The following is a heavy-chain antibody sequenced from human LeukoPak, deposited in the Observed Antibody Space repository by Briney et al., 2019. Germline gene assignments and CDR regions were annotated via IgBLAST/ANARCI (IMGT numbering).Heavy chain of an antibody. Sequence: ASVKVSCKASGYTFTSYYMHWVRQAPGQGLEWMGIINPNGGSTSYAQKFQGRVIMTRDTSTTTVYMELSSLRSEDTAVYYCAKDSVRGKYYYGSGSYYPNFDYWGQGTLVTVSS. CDR1: GYTFTSYY. J-gene: IGHJ4*02. CDR3: AKDSVRGKYYYGSGSYYPNFDY. CDR2: INPNGGST. V-gene: IGHV1-46*01. D-gene: IGHD3-10*01.